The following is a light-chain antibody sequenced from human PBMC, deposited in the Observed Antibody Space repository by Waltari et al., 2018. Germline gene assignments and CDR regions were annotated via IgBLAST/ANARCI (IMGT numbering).Light chain of an antibody. CDR1: SSDVGNYNY. Sequence: QSALTQPASVSGSPGQSITIPCTGTSSDVGNYNYVSWYQQHPGKVPKLNIYGVSNRPEGVSNRFSGSKSGNTASLTISGLQADDEADYYCSSYTGGSTFYVFGTGTKVAVL. J-gene: IGLJ1*01. CDR2: GVS. CDR3: SSYTGGSTFYV. V-gene: IGLV2-14*01.